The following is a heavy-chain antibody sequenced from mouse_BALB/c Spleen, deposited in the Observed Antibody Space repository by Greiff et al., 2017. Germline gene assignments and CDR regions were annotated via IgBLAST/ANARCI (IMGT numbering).Heavy chain of an antibody. J-gene: IGHJ3*01. D-gene: IGHD2-4*01. CDR1: GYSFTSYW. Sequence: QVQLQQSGPQLVRPGASVKISCKASGYSFTSYWMHWVKQRPGQGLEWIGMIDPSDSETRLNQKFKDKATLTVDKSSSTAYMQLSSPTSEDSAVYYCASFYYDYSWFAYWGQGTLVTVSA. V-gene: IGHV1S126*01. CDR2: IDPSDSET. CDR3: ASFYYDYSWFAY.